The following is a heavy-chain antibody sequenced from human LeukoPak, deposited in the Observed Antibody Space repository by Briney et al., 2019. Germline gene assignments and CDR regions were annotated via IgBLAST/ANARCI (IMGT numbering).Heavy chain of an antibody. CDR2: IYYSGST. V-gene: IGHV4-59*08. Sequence: SETLSLTCTVSGGSISSYYRSWIRQPPGKGLEWIGYIYYSGSTNYNPSLKSRVTISVDTSKNQFSLKLSSVTAADTAVYYCARRDSSGRLSAFDIWGQGTMVTVSS. CDR1: GGSISSYY. CDR3: ARRDSSGRLSAFDI. D-gene: IGHD6-19*01. J-gene: IGHJ3*02.